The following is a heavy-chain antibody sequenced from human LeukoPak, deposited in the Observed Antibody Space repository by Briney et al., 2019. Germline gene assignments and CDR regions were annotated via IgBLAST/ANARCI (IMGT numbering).Heavy chain of an antibody. CDR3: ARDLWGACDY. CDR2: IKSDGSYT. V-gene: IGHV3-74*01. D-gene: IGHD7-27*01. Sequence: PGGSLRLSCAASGFTFSSYWMHWVRQAPGKGLVWVSRIKSDGSYTTYADSVKGRFTISRDNAKNTLYLQMNSLRAEDTAVYYCARDLWGACDYWGQGTLVTVSA. CDR1: GFTFSSYW. J-gene: IGHJ4*02.